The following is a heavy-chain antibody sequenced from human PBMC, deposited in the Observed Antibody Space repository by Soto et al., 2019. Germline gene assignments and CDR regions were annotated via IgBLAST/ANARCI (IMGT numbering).Heavy chain of an antibody. CDR1: GYTFTTFG. CDR3: ATRSTAFDY. J-gene: IGHJ4*02. CDR2: INTCKDNT. Sequence: QVQLVQSGPEVKKPGAAVKVSCKTSGYTFTTFGITWVRQDPGQGLEWMGWINTCKDNTNYAQKFQRRATMTTDTSTRTAYMELRSLRSDDTSVYYCATRSTAFDYWGQGTLVTVSS. V-gene: IGHV1-18*01.